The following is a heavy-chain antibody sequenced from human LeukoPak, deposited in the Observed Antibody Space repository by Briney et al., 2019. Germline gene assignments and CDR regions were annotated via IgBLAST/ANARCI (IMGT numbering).Heavy chain of an antibody. CDR1: GFTFSSYA. CDR3: ATDREYQLQHAFDI. Sequence: GGSLRLSCAASGFTFSSYAMHWVRQAPGKGLEWVAVISYDGSNKYYADSVKGRFTISRDNSKNTLYLQMNSLRSEDTAVYYCATDREYQLQHAFDIWGQGTMVTVSS. V-gene: IGHV3-30-3*01. D-gene: IGHD2-2*01. J-gene: IGHJ3*02. CDR2: ISYDGSNK.